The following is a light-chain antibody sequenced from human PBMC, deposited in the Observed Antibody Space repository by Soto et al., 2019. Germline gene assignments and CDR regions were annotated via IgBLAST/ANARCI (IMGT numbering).Light chain of an antibody. CDR2: KAS. V-gene: IGKV1-5*03. CDR3: QQFNTYSPT. Sequence: DLQMTQSPSTLSASVGDRVTITCRASQNIDIYLAWYQHKPGQAPKLLIYKASDLQRGVPPRFSGSGSGTEFTLTISSLQPDDFATYYCQQFNTYSPTFGQGTKVEI. J-gene: IGKJ1*01. CDR1: QNIDIY.